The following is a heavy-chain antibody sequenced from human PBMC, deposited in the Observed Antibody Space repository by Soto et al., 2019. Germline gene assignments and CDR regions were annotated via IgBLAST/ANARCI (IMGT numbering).Heavy chain of an antibody. J-gene: IGHJ4*02. Sequence: GASVKVSCKASGGTFSSYTISWVRQAPGQGLEWMGRIIPILGIANYAQKFQGRVTITADKSTSTAYMELSSLRSEDTAVYYCARSPYSRSSMVDYWGQGTLVTVSS. CDR1: GGTFSSYT. D-gene: IGHD6-6*01. CDR2: IIPILGIA. V-gene: IGHV1-69*02. CDR3: ARSPYSRSSMVDY.